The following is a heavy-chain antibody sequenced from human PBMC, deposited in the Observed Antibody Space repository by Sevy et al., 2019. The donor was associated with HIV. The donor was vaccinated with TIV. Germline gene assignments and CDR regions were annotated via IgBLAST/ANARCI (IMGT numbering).Heavy chain of an antibody. CDR1: GYTFTSYG. Sequence: ASVKVSCKASGYTFTSYGISWVRQAPGQGLEWMGWISAYNGNTNYAQKLQGRVTMTTDTSTITAYMELRSLRSDDTAVYYCARGAAAAGRGEYFQHWGQRTLVTVSS. CDR2: ISAYNGNT. CDR3: ARGAAAAGRGEYFQH. V-gene: IGHV1-18*04. D-gene: IGHD6-25*01. J-gene: IGHJ1*01.